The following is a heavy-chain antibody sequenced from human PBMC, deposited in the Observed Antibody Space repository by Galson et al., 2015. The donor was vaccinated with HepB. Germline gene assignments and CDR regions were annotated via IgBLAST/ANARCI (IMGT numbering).Heavy chain of an antibody. CDR1: GYTFTRYD. CDR3: ARVFTTVTAYYYYYYMDV. J-gene: IGHJ6*03. Sequence: SVKVSCKASGYTFTRYDINWVRQATGQGLEWMGWMNPNSGNTGYAQKFQGRVTMTRNTSISTAYMELSSLRSEDTAVYYCARVFTTVTAYYYYYYMDVWGKGTTVTVSS. CDR2: MNPNSGNT. D-gene: IGHD4-11*01. V-gene: IGHV1-8*01.